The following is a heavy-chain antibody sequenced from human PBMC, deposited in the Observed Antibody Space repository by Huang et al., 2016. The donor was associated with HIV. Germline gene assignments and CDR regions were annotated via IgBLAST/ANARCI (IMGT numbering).Heavy chain of an antibody. Sequence: QVRLEQWGPNLLKPSDTLSLKCAVYGGSFSDYFWTWIRQSPVKGLEWIGEVNHGGSATHNPSLRSRVSMSVDSSKNQLYLNLTSVTAADTAVYFCARPKMTATPSDSSWSYFDFWGRGTPVTVSS. CDR3: ARPKMTATPSDSSWSYFDF. V-gene: IGHV4-34*01. D-gene: IGHD3-10*01. CDR1: GGSFSDYF. CDR2: VNHGGSA. J-gene: IGHJ4*02.